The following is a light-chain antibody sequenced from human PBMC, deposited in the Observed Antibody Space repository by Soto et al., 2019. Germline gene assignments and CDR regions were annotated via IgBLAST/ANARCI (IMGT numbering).Light chain of an antibody. CDR2: GAS. CDR1: QSVSSN. CDR3: QQYNNWPQT. J-gene: IGKJ1*01. V-gene: IGKV3-15*01. Sequence: EIVMKQSPATLSVSPGESSTLSCRASQSVSSNLAWYQQKPGQAPRLLIYGASTRATGIPARFSGSGSGTEFTLTISSLQSEEFAVYYCQQYNNWPQTVGQGNKVAIK.